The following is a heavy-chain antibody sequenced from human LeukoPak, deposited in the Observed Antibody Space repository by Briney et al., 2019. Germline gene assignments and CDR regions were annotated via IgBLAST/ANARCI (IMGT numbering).Heavy chain of an antibody. V-gene: IGHV4-39*07. CDR3: ARGDTWIQLWLPDY. D-gene: IGHD5-18*01. CDR1: GGSISSSSYY. J-gene: IGHJ4*02. Sequence: SETLSLTCTVSGGSISSSSYYWGCIRQPPGKGLEWIGSIYYSGSTYYNPSLKSRVTISVDTSKNQFSLKLSSVTAADTAVYYCARGDTWIQLWLPDYWGQGTLVTVSS. CDR2: IYYSGST.